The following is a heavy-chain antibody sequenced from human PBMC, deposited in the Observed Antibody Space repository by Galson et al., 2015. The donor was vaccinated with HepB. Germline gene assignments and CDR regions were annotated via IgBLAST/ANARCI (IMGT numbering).Heavy chain of an antibody. D-gene: IGHD3-3*01. Sequence: SLRLSCAASGFTFSSYGMHWVRQAPGKGLEWVSVISYDGSNKYYADSVKGRFTISRDNSKNTLYLQMNSLRAEDTAVYYCAKLLEWLFTFDYWGQGTLVTVSS. CDR1: GFTFSSYG. J-gene: IGHJ4*02. CDR3: AKLLEWLFTFDY. CDR2: ISYDGSNK. V-gene: IGHV3-30*18.